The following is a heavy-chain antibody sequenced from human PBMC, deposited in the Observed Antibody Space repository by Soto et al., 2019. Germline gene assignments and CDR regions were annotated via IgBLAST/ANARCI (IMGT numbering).Heavy chain of an antibody. CDR3: ARASSSTVTDYYYYYMNV. J-gene: IGHJ6*03. V-gene: IGHV1-69*02. Sequence: SVKVSCKASGGTFSSYTISWVRQAPGQGLEWMGRIIPILGIANYAQEFQGRVTITADKSTSTAYMELSSLRSEDTAVYYCARASSSTVTDYYYYYMNVWGKGTTVTVSS. CDR1: GGTFSSYT. CDR2: IIPILGIA. D-gene: IGHD4-4*01.